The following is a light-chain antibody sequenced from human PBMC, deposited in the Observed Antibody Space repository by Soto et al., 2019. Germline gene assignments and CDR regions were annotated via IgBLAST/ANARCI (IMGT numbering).Light chain of an antibody. J-gene: IGKJ1*01. V-gene: IGKV3-20*01. Sequence: EVGLTQSAGTVSMSPGDRATLSCRASQSVSSSYLAWYQQKPGQAPRLLIYGASSRATGIPDRFSGSGSGTDFTLTISRLEPEDFAVYYCQQYGSSPRTFAQGTKVDIK. CDR2: GAS. CDR3: QQYGSSPRT. CDR1: QSVSSSY.